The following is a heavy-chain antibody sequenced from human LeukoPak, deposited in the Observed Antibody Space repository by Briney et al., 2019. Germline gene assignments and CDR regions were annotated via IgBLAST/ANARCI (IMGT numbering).Heavy chain of an antibody. J-gene: IGHJ6*04. V-gene: IGHV1-69*13. D-gene: IGHD5-12*01. CDR1: GGTFSSYA. Sequence: SVKVSCKASGGTFSSYAISWVRQAPGQGLEWMGGIIPIFGTANYAQKFQGRVTTTADESTSTAYMELSSLRSEDTAVYYCASGGYSGYTAPRYYYYGMDVWGKGTTVTVSS. CDR2: IIPIFGTA. CDR3: ASGGYSGYTAPRYYYYGMDV.